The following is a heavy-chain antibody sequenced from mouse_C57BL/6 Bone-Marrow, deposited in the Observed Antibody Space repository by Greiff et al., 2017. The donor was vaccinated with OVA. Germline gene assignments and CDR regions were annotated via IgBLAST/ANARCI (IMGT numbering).Heavy chain of an antibody. V-gene: IGHV1-76*01. J-gene: IGHJ4*01. Sequence: QVQLQQSGAELVRPGASVKLSCKASGYTFTDYYINWVKQRPGQGLEWIARIYPGSGNTYYNEKFKGKATLTAEKSSSTAYMQLSSLTSEDSAVYFCAREQNDYDEGYYAMDYWGQGTSVTVSS. D-gene: IGHD2-4*01. CDR3: AREQNDYDEGYYAMDY. CDR1: GYTFTDYY. CDR2: IYPGSGNT.